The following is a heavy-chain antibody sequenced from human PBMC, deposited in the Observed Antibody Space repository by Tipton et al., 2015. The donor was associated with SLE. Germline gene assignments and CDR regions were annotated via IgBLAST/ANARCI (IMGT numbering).Heavy chain of an antibody. CDR3: ARLLDYGDYFDY. J-gene: IGHJ4*02. D-gene: IGHD4-17*01. V-gene: IGHV4-61*09. CDR1: GDSISSGTYY. Sequence: TLSHTCTVSGDSISSGTYYWSWIRQPAGKGLEWIGYIYTSGSTNYNPSLKSRVTISVDTSKNQFSLKLSSVTAADTAVYYCARLLDYGDYFDYWGQGTLVTVSS. CDR2: IYTSGST.